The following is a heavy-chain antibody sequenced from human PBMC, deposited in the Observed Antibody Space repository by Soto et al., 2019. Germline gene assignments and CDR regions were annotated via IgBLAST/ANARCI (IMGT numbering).Heavy chain of an antibody. CDR1: GFTFTSSA. CDR2: IVVGSGNT. V-gene: IGHV1-58*01. CDR3: AAVRKPAGLRWIQLWSYAFDI. D-gene: IGHD5-18*01. J-gene: IGHJ3*02. Sequence: SVKVSCKASGFTFTSSAVQWVRQARGQRPEWIGWIVVGSGNTNYAQKFQERVTITRDMSTSTAYMELSSLRSEDTAVYYCAAVRKPAGLRWIQLWSYAFDIWGQGTMVTVSS.